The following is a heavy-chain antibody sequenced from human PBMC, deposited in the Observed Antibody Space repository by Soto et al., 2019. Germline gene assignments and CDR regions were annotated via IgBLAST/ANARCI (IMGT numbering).Heavy chain of an antibody. CDR2: INSDWTTI. D-gene: IGHD6-19*01. V-gene: IGHV3-74*01. CDR3: ARAGWYRFDY. Sequence: EVQLVESGGGLVQPGGSRRLSCAASGFTFSNYWVHWARQAPGKGLMWVSRINSDWTTINYADSVEGRLTISRDNAKNTLFRQMNSLRVEDTAVYYCARAGWYRFDYWGQGTLVTVSS. CDR1: GFTFSNYW. J-gene: IGHJ4*02.